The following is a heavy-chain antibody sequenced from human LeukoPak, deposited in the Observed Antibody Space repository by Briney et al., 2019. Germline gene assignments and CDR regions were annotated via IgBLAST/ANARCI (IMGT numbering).Heavy chain of an antibody. CDR3: ARDPTGQQLSYHY. Sequence: GGSLRLSCAASGFTFSSYWMSWVRQAPGKWLEWVANIKQDGSEKYYVYSVKGRFTISRDNAKNSLYLQMNSLRAEDTAVYYCARDPTGQQLSYHYWGQGTLVTVSS. CDR2: IKQDGSEK. V-gene: IGHV3-7*03. J-gene: IGHJ4*02. D-gene: IGHD6-13*01. CDR1: GFTFSSYW.